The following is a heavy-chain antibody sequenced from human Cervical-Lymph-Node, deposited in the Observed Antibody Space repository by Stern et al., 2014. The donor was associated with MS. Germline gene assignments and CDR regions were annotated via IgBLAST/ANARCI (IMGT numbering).Heavy chain of an antibody. CDR2: VDPNSGNT. CDR3: ARRGTAVGAAFRNYYYYALDV. V-gene: IGHV1-8*01. Sequence: QVQLVQSGAEVKKPGASVKVSCKASGYTFTSYDIHWVRQATGQGLEWMGWVDPNSGNTGYAQKFQGRVTVTRNTSVSTAYMELSTLRSEDTAVYYCARRGTAVGAAFRNYYYYALDVWGHGTTVTVSS. D-gene: IGHD1-26*01. J-gene: IGHJ6*02. CDR1: GYTFTSYD.